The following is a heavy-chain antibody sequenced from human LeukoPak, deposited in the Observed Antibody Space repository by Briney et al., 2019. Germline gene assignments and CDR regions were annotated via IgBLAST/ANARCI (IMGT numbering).Heavy chain of an antibody. CDR2: IYSSGST. D-gene: IGHD5-12*01. CDR3: ARDLLHRGYAFDS. Sequence: PSETLSLTCAVYGGSFSGYYWSWIRQPAGKGLEWIGRIYSSGSTNYNPSLKSRVTISVDTSKNQFSLKLSSVTAADTAVYFCARDLLHRGYAFDSWGQGTMVIVSS. CDR1: GGSFSGYY. V-gene: IGHV4-4*07. J-gene: IGHJ3*02.